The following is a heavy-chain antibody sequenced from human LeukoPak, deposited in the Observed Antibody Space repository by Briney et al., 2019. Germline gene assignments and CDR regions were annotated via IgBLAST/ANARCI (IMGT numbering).Heavy chain of an antibody. Sequence: GASVKVSCKASGYTFTGYYMHWVRQAPGQGLEWMGWINPNSGGTNYAQKFQGRVTMTRDTSTSTVYMELSSLRSEDTAVYYCARGSGLSYYYYMDVWGKGTTVTVSS. CDR3: ARGSGLSYYYYMDV. CDR1: GYTFTGYY. CDR2: INPNSGGT. J-gene: IGHJ6*03. V-gene: IGHV1-2*02.